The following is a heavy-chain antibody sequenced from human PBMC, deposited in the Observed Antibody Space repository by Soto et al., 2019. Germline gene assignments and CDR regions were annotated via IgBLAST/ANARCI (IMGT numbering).Heavy chain of an antibody. CDR1: GGSISSSSYY. J-gene: IGHJ5*02. V-gene: IGHV4-39*01. D-gene: IGHD3-10*01. CDR3: ARHGPDYYGSGRVSWFDP. CDR2: ISYSGST. Sequence: QLQLQESGPGLVKPSETLSLTCTVSGGSISSSSYYWGWIRQPPGKGLEWIGSISYSGSTYYNPALKRRVTISVDTSKNQFSLKLSSVTAADTAVYYCARHGPDYYGSGRVSWFDPWGQGTLVTVSS.